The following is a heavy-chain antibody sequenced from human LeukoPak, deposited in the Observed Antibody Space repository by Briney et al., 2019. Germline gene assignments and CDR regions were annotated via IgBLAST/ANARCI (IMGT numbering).Heavy chain of an antibody. CDR2: INSDASTI. CDR3: VRFSGWPRPFDY. V-gene: IGHV3-74*01. J-gene: IGHJ4*02. Sequence: PGGSLRLSCAASGLTFSSDWMHWVRQVPGKGLVWVSRINSDASTINYADSVKGRFTISRDNAKNTLYLQMNSLRAEDTAVYYCVRFSGWPRPFDYWGQGTLVTVSS. CDR1: GLTFSSDW. D-gene: IGHD6-19*01.